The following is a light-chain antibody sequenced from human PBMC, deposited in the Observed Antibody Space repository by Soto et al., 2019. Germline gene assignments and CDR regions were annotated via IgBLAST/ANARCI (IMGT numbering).Light chain of an antibody. CDR1: SSNIGAGYD. CDR3: QSYDSSLSAVV. J-gene: IGLJ2*01. Sequence: QCVLTQPPSESGAPGQRVTISCTGSSSNIGAGYDVHWYRQLPGTAPKLLIYGNSNRPSGVPDRFSGSKSGTSASLAITGLQAEDEADYYCQSYDSSLSAVVFGGGTKLTVL. V-gene: IGLV1-40*01. CDR2: GNS.